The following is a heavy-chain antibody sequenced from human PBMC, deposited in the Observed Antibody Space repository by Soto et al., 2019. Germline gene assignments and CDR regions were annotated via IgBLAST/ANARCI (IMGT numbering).Heavy chain of an antibody. CDR3: ARDRSTIRESIFDY. V-gene: IGHV3-21*06. D-gene: IGHD2-21*01. Sequence: GGSLRLSCAASGFTFSSYSMNWVRQAPGKGLEWVSSISSSSSYIYYADSVKGRFTISRDNAKNSLYLQMNSLRAEDTAVYYCARDRSTIRESIFDYWGQGTLVTVSS. CDR2: ISSSSSYI. CDR1: GFTFSSYS. J-gene: IGHJ4*02.